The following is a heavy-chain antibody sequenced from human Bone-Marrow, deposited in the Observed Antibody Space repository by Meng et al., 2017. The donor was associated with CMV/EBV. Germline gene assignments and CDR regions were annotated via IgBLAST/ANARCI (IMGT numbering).Heavy chain of an antibody. Sequence: GESLKISCAASGFTFSSYAMHWVRQAPGKGLEWVAVISYDGSNKYYADSVKGRFTISRDNSKNTLYLQMNNLRAEDTAVYYCAREDIVVVPAAIERNYYYGMDVWGQGTTVTVSS. CDR2: ISYDGSNK. CDR3: AREDIVVVPAAIERNYYYGMDV. V-gene: IGHV3-30-3*01. D-gene: IGHD2-2*01. J-gene: IGHJ6*02. CDR1: GFTFSSYA.